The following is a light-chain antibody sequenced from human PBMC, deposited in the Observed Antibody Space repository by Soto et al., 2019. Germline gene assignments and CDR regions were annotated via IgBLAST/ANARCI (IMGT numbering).Light chain of an antibody. J-gene: IGKJ1*01. CDR1: QSVSNNY. CDR2: GAS. V-gene: IGKV3-20*01. CDR3: QQYGSSGT. Sequence: DIEMTQSPCTLSLSPGERATLSCRASQSVSNNYLAWYQQKPGQAPRLLIYGASNRATGIPDRFSGSGSGTDFTLTISRLEPEDFAVYYCQQYGSSGTFGQGTKVDIK.